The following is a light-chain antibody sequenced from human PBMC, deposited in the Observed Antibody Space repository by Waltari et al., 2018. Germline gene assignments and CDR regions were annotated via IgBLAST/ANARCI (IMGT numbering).Light chain of an antibody. CDR2: AVT. J-gene: IGLJ2*01. CDR3: SSYGSSRNVI. V-gene: IGLV2-14*01. Sequence: QSARTQPASVAGAPGQSITISCTGTSSDVGAYNIVSWYQQHPGKAPKLMIYAVTHRPSGVSYRFSGSQSCHTASLTISGLQAEDEAAYFCSSYGSSRNVIFGGGPKLTVL. CDR1: SSDVGAYNI.